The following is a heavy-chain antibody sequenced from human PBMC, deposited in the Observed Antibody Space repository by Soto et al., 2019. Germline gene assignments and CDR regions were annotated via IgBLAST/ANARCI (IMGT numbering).Heavy chain of an antibody. D-gene: IGHD2-15*01. CDR1: GYTFMNYA. V-gene: IGHV1-18*01. CDR3: ARCYCSVGSCYTCWHFDL. J-gene: IGHJ2*01. Sequence: QVQLVQSGAEVKEPGASVNLSCQASGYTFMNYAISWVRQAPGQGLEWMGWISPSTGNTDQAQNFQGRGTMTLDTSTNTANMELRTLRSDDSAVYYCARCYCSVGSCYTCWHFDLWGRGTLVTVSS. CDR2: ISPSTGNT.